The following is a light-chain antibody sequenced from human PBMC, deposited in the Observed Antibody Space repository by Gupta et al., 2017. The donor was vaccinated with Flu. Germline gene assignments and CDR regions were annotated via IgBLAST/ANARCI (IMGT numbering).Light chain of an antibody. CDR1: QSLVYSDGNTY. V-gene: IGKV2-30*01. J-gene: IGKJ1*01. CDR2: QVS. Sequence: DVVMTQSPLSLPVTLGQPASISCRSSQSLVYSDGNTYLHWFQQRPGKSPRRLIYQVSHRVSGVPDRFSGSGSGTDFTLKISRVEAEDVGVYYCMQGSRWPWAFGQGTKVEIK. CDR3: MQGSRWPWA.